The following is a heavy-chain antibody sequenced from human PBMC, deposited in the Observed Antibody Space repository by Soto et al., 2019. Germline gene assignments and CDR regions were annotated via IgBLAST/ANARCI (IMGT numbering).Heavy chain of an antibody. CDR2: IYTCGRT. J-gene: IGHJ6*02. D-gene: IGHD6-19*01. Sequence: PLETVALTCPFSGGYLGSYYRSWIRQPSAYARDWGESIYTCGRTNYNPCLKSRVTMSVDTSKNHFSLKLSSVSAADTAVYYCARGQWLVQPGYYYYGMDVWGQGTTVTVSS. V-gene: IGHV4-4*07. CDR3: ARGQWLVQPGYYYYGMDV. CDR1: GGYLGSYY.